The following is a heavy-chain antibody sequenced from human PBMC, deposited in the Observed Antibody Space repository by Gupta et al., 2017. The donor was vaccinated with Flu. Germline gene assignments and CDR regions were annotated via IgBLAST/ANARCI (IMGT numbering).Heavy chain of an antibody. Sequence: QLPLVESGGGVVQPGGSVRLSCEASGLMVSDYGMQWVRPAPGKGLEWVAVIAHDGSVKFYADPVKGRFTISRDNSRNTMYLYMNSLRGEDTALYYCAKERTPRSSSGWPFDCWGQGTLVTVSS. J-gene: IGHJ4*02. V-gene: IGHV3-30*18. CDR2: IAHDGSVK. D-gene: IGHD6-19*01. CDR1: GLMVSDYG. CDR3: AKERTPRSSSGWPFDC.